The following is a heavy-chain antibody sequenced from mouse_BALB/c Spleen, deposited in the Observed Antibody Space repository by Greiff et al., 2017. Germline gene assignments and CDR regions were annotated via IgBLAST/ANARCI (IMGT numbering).Heavy chain of an antibody. CDR3: ARAYGNYLFAY. D-gene: IGHD2-1*01. J-gene: IGHJ3*01. V-gene: IGHV5-17*02. CDR1: GFTFSSFG. CDR2: ISSGSSTI. Sequence: EVQRVESGGGLVQPGGSRKLSCAASGFTFSSFGMHWVRQAPEKGLEWVAYISSGSSTIYYADTVKGRFTISRDNPKNTLFLQMTSLRSEDTAMYYCARAYGNYLFAYWGQGTLVTVSA.